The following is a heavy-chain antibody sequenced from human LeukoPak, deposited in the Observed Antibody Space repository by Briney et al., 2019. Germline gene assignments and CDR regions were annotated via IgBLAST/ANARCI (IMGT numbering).Heavy chain of an antibody. V-gene: IGHV4-39*01. J-gene: IGHJ5*02. CDR1: GGSISSSSYY. CDR3: ARLGHANWFDP. Sequence: PSETLSPTCTVSGGSISSSSYYWGWIRQPPGKGLEWIGSIYYSGSTYYNPSLKSRVTISVDTSKNQFSLKLSSVTAADTAVYYCARLGHANWFDPWGQGTLVTVSS. D-gene: IGHD3-16*01. CDR2: IYYSGST.